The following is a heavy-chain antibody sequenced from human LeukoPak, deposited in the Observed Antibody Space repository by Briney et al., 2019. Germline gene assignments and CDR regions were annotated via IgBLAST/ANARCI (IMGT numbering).Heavy chain of an antibody. CDR2: VHYTWNT. V-gene: IGHV4-59*01. Sequence: PSETLSLTCSVSGGSIGSYHWSWIRQPPGKGLEWIGHVHYTWNTKYNPSLTGRVSISLDRSKNQFSLSLSSQTAADTAVYYCARVASKGGMDVWGQGTTVIVSS. CDR3: ARVASKGGMDV. D-gene: IGHD5/OR15-5a*01. CDR1: GGSIGSYH. J-gene: IGHJ6*02.